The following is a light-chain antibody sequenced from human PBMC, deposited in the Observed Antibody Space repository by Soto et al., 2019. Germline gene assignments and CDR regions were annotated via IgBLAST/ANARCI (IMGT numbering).Light chain of an antibody. V-gene: IGLV1-40*01. CDR3: QSYGSSLSGVV. J-gene: IGLJ2*01. CDR1: SSNIGAGYD. Sequence: QSVLTQPPSVSGAPGQRVTISCTGSSSNIGAGYDVHWYQQLPGTAPKLLIYGNSNRPSGVPDRFSGSKSGTSASLAITGLQAEDEADYYFQSYGSSLSGVVFGGGTKLTV. CDR2: GNS.